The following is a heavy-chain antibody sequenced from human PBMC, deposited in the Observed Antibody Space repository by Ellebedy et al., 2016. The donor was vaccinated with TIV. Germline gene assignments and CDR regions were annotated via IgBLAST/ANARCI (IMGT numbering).Heavy chain of an antibody. CDR3: LGQWLVGWGAGSYGMDV. CDR2: IKGKTDGGTT. CDR1: GFTFSNAW. J-gene: IGHJ6*02. Sequence: PGGSLRLSCAASGFTFSNAWMSWVRQGPGKGLEWVGRIKGKTDGGTTDYAAPVKGRFTISRDDSKNMVYVQMNSLKTEDTAVYYCLGQWLVGWGAGSYGMDVWGQGTTVTVSS. D-gene: IGHD6-19*01. V-gene: IGHV3-15*01.